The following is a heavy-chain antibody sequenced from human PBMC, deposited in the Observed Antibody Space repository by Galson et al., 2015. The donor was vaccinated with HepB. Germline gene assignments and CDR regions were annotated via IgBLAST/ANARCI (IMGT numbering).Heavy chain of an antibody. V-gene: IGHV3-23*01. CDR3: VKEGTLSGGAPFDP. CDR1: GFTFRHHA. Sequence: SLRLSCAGSGFTFRHHAMVWIRQAPGEGLEWVAGINGRGTARSYSDSVKGRFSISRDNTKDTLFLQMHNLRTEDTAVYFCVKEGTLSGGAPFDPWGQGALVTVS. D-gene: IGHD2/OR15-2a*01. CDR2: INGRGTAR. J-gene: IGHJ5*02.